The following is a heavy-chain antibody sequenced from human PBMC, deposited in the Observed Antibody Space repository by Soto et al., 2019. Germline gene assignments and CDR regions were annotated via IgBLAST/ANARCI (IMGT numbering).Heavy chain of an antibody. Sequence: PSETLSLTCAVSGDSIISIYHWAWIRQSPGRGLEWIASIYHTGTTYYTPSLESRVTISVDTSKNQFSLRLTSVTAADTATYYCARVHVMVVAGSTFDYWGRGTMVTVYS. CDR2: IYHTGTT. CDR3: ARVHVMVVAGSTFDY. J-gene: IGHJ4*03. D-gene: IGHD6-19*01. V-gene: IGHV4-38-2*01. CDR1: GDSIISIYH.